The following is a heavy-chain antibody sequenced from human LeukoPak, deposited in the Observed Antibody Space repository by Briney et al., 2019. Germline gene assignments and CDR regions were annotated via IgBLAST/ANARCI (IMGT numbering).Heavy chain of an antibody. CDR3: ARGNFYDNKGYSPELRY. J-gene: IGHJ4*02. CDR2: SDPKSGAT. D-gene: IGHD3-10*01. Sequence: GASVQVSCKTSGYTFTSYYIHWLRQAPGQRFEWMGWSDPKSGATKYDHFQGRVTMTRDTSISTAYMELSRLTSDDTAVYYCARGNFYDNKGYSPELRYWGQGTLVTVSS. V-gene: IGHV1-2*02. CDR1: GYTFTSYY.